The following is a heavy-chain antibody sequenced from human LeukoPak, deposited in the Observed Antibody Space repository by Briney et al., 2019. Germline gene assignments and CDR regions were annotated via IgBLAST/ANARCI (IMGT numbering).Heavy chain of an antibody. CDR1: GGSFSGYY. CDR2: INHSGGT. V-gene: IGHV4-34*01. D-gene: IGHD2-2*01. CDR3: ARGPYCSSASCYGQYYYYYGMDF. Sequence: SETLSLTCAVYGGSFSGYYWSWIRQPPGKGLEWIGEINHSGGTNYNPSLKSRVTISVDTSKNQFSLKLSSVTAADTAVYYCARGPYCSSASCYGQYYYYYGMDFWGQGTTVTVSS. J-gene: IGHJ6*02.